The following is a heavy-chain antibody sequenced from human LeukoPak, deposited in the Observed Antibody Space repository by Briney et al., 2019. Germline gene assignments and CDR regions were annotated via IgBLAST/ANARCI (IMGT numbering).Heavy chain of an antibody. V-gene: IGHV4-31*02. CDR2: IYYSGST. CDR3: ARSIVASKAGPYFFDN. CDR1: GFTFSDYY. D-gene: IGHD6-13*01. Sequence: LRLSCAASGFTFSDYYVSWIRQHPGKGLEWIGYIYYSGSTYYNPSLKSRVTISIDTSKNQFSLKLSSVTAADTAVYYCARSIVASKAGPYFFDNWGQGTLVTVSS. J-gene: IGHJ4*02.